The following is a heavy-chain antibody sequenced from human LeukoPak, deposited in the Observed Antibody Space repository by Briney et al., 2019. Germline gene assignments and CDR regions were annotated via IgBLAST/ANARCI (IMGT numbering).Heavy chain of an antibody. CDR2: IYYSGST. Sequence: SETLSLTCTVPGGSISRYYWSWIRQPPGKGLEWIGYIYYSGSTTYNPSLQSRVTISIDTSKNQFSLKLSSVTAADTAVYYCASLSEGSFDDWGQGTLVTVSS. V-gene: IGHV4-59*08. CDR1: GGSISRYY. J-gene: IGHJ4*02. CDR3: ASLSEGSFDD.